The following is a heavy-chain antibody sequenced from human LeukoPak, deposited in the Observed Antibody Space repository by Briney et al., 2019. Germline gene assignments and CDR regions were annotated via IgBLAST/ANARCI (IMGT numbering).Heavy chain of an antibody. J-gene: IGHJ5*02. D-gene: IGHD4-17*01. CDR1: GFTFSSYA. CDR2: ISYDGSNK. V-gene: IGHV3-30*04. Sequence: HPGGSLRLSCAASGFTFSSYAMHWVRQAPGKGLEWVAVISYDGSNKFYADSVKGRFTFSRDNSKNTLYLQMNSLRAEETAVYYCARAWDYGDYLFASGFDPWGQGTLVTVSS. CDR3: ARAWDYGDYLFASGFDP.